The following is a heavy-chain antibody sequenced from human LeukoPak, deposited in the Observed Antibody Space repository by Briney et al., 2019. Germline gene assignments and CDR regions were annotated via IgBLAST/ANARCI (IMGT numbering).Heavy chain of an antibody. Sequence: PAETLSLTCAVYGGSFSGYYWSWIRQPPGKGLEWIGEINHSGSTNYNPSLKSRVTISVDTSKNQFSLKLSSVTAADTAVYYCARGEYSSSWWGFDYWGQGTLVTVSS. V-gene: IGHV4-34*01. J-gene: IGHJ4*02. CDR2: INHSGST. CDR3: ARGEYSSSWWGFDY. CDR1: GGSFSGYY. D-gene: IGHD6-13*01.